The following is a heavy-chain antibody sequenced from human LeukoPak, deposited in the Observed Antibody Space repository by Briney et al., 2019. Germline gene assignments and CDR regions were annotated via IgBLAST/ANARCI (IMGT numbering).Heavy chain of an antibody. CDR1: GYTFTSYY. V-gene: IGHV1-46*01. Sequence: ASVKVSCKASGYTFTSYYMHWVRQAPEQGLEWMGIINPSGGSTSYAQKFQGRVTMTRDTSTSTVYMELSSLRSEDTAVYYCARGFTVTHSTYAFDIWGQGTMVTVSS. CDR3: ARGFTVTHSTYAFDI. CDR2: INPSGGST. J-gene: IGHJ3*02. D-gene: IGHD4-11*01.